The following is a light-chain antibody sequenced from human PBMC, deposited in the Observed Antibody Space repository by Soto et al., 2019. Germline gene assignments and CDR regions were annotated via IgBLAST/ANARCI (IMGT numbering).Light chain of an antibody. CDR3: QQYGSSPGLT. CDR2: GAS. V-gene: IGKV3-20*01. J-gene: IGKJ4*01. Sequence: EIGLTQSPGTLSLSPGERATLSCRASQSVSSSYLAWYQQKPGQAPRLLIYGASSRATGIPDRFSGSGSGTYFALTISRLEPEDFAVYYCQQYGSSPGLTFGGGTKVEIK. CDR1: QSVSSSY.